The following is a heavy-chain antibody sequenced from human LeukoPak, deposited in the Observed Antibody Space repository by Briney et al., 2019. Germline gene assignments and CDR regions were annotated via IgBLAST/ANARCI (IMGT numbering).Heavy chain of an antibody. V-gene: IGHV3-48*01. CDR1: GFTFSTYS. CDR3: ARDGGYSGYDADC. CDR2: ISDSSAM. Sequence: PGGSLRLSRAASGFTFSTYSMKWVRQAPGKGLEWDSYISDSSAMYYADSVRGRFTISRENDKNSLFLQMNSLRAEDTAVYYCARDGGYSGYDADCWGQGTLVTVSS. D-gene: IGHD5-12*01. J-gene: IGHJ4*02.